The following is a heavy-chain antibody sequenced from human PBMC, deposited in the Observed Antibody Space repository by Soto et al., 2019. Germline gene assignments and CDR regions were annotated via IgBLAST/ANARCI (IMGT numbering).Heavy chain of an antibody. CDR1: GLTFNTYA. Sequence: GGSLRLSCAPSGLTFNTYAMHWVRRAQGKGREWVAVISYGGSEKYYVDSVKGRFTISKDNSKNTLYLQMNSLRPEETAVYYCAKSPNFYCSSPNCYKYYFDHWGQGTRVTVSS. V-gene: IGHV3-30*18. CDR2: ISYGGSEK. J-gene: IGHJ4*02. CDR3: AKSPNFYCSSPNCYKYYFDH. D-gene: IGHD2-2*02.